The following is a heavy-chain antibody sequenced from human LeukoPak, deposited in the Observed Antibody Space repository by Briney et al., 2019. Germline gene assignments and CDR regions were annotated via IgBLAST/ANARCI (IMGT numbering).Heavy chain of an antibody. CDR3: ARLEADSDYNLLWPFDC. Sequence: GESLKISCKASGYNFTSYCIGWVRQMPGKGLEWMGIIYPDDSEARYSPSFQGQVTISADKSISTAYLQWSSLRASATAMYFCARLEADSDYNLLWPFDCWGQGTLVTVSS. CDR2: IYPDDSEA. V-gene: IGHV5-51*01. CDR1: GYNFTSYC. D-gene: IGHD5-12*01. J-gene: IGHJ4*02.